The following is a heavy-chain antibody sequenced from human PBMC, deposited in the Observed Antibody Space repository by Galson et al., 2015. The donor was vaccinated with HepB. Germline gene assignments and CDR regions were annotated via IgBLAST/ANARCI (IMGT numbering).Heavy chain of an antibody. V-gene: IGHV3-30-3*01. CDR3: ARDRGNPLRGRGYFDL. D-gene: IGHD3-10*01. CDR2: ISYDGSNK. J-gene: IGHJ2*01. Sequence: SLRLSCAASGFTFSSYAMHWVRQAPGKGLEWVAVISYDGSNKYYADSVKGRFTISRDNSKNTLYLQMNSLRAEDTAVYYCARDRGNPLRGRGYFDLWGRGTLVTVSS. CDR1: GFTFSSYA.